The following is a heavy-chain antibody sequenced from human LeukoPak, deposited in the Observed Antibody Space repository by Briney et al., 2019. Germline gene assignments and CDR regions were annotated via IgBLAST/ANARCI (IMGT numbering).Heavy chain of an antibody. V-gene: IGHV1-2*02. CDR2: INPNSGGT. CDR3: ARVRRVTYYYDSSGYYYHFDY. J-gene: IGHJ4*02. CDR1: GYTFTGYY. Sequence: ASVKVSCKASGYTFTGYYMHWVRQAPGQGLEWMGWINPNSGGTNYAQKFQGRVTMTRDTSISAAYMELSRLRSDDTAVYYCARVRRVTYYYDSSGYYYHFDYWGQGTLVTVSS. D-gene: IGHD3-22*01.